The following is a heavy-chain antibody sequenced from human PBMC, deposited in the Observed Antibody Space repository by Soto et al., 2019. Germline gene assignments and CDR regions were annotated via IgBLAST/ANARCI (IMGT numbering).Heavy chain of an antibody. V-gene: IGHV4-31*03. D-gene: IGHD2-8*01. Sequence: QVQLQESGPGLVKPSQTLSLTCTVSGGSISSGGYFWSWIRQYPGKGLEWIGYISHNGNTYYTPSLRSRVTISPGTSKSQFSLNLSSVTAADTAVYFCTRLIDCTNGLCYGDHWGQGTLVTVSS. CDR2: ISHNGNT. J-gene: IGHJ4*02. CDR1: GGSISSGGYF. CDR3: TRLIDCTNGLCYGDH.